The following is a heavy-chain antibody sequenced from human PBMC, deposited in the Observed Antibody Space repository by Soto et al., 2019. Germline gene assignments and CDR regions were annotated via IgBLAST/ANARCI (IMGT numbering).Heavy chain of an antibody. CDR2: INHRGSI. D-gene: IGHD2-2*01. CDR1: GGSFSGYY. J-gene: IGHJ6*02. CDR3: ARVSRMSMPASNGTDYYYQGLGV. Sequence: QVQLQQWGAGLLKPSETLSLNCAVYGGSFSGYYWSWIRQPPGKGLEWIGEINHRGSINYNPSLNSRGTIPADTSKPRSSLELISATAAATAAFYCARVSRMSMPASNGTDYYYQGLGVWGQGTALTVSS. V-gene: IGHV4-34*01.